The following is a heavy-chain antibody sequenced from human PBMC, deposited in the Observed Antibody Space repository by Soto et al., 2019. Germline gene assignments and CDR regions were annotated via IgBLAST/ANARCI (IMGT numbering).Heavy chain of an antibody. V-gene: IGHV4-34*01. Sequence: SETLSLTCAVYGGSFSGYYWSWIRQPPGKGLEWIGEINHSGSTNYNPSLKSRVTISIDTSKNQFSLKLTSVTAADTAVYYCARDKITGLFDYWGQGTLVTVSS. D-gene: IGHD2-8*02. CDR3: ARDKITGLFDY. CDR2: INHSGST. J-gene: IGHJ4*02. CDR1: GGSFSGYY.